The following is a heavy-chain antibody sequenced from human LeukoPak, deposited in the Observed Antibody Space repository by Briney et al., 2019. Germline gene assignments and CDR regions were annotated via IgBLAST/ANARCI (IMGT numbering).Heavy chain of an antibody. CDR2: IYYSGST. Sequence: SETLSLTCAVYGGSFSGYYGSWIRQPPGKGLEWIGYIYYSGSTNYNPSLKSRVTISVDTSKNQFSLKLSSVTAADTAVYYCARDLQYYYGSQYYYYGMDVWGQGTTVTVSS. D-gene: IGHD3-10*01. CDR3: ARDLQYYYGSQYYYYGMDV. V-gene: IGHV4-59*01. J-gene: IGHJ6*02. CDR1: GGSFSGYY.